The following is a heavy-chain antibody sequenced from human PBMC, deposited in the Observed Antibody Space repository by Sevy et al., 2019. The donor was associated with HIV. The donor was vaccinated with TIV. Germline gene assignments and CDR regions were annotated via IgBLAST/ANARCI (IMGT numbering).Heavy chain of an antibody. D-gene: IGHD2-8*01. Sequence: GGSLRLSCAASGFTFSKYSMSWVRQPPGKGLEWVSTLSFGCGEVNYAGSVKGRFTNSRNNSKSSVYLQMNNLGPEDTAVYCCAREGCTKPHDYWGQGTLVTVSS. CDR1: GFTFSKYS. CDR3: AREGCTKPHDY. J-gene: IGHJ4*02. CDR2: LSFGCGEV. V-gene: IGHV3-23*01.